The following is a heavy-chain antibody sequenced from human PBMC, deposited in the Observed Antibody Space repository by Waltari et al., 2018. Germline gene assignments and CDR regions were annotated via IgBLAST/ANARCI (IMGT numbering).Heavy chain of an antibody. V-gene: IGHV3-21*01. J-gene: IGHJ4*02. CDR3: ARDGGSYYLDY. CDR2: ITSSSSNI. CDR1: GFTFSTYR. D-gene: IGHD1-26*01. Sequence: EVQLVESGGGLVKPGGSLRLSCAASGFTFSTYRMNWVRQAPGKGLEWVQYITSSSSNIYDADSVKGRFTISRDNAKNSLYLQMNSLRAEDTALYYCARDGGSYYLDYWGQGALVTVSS.